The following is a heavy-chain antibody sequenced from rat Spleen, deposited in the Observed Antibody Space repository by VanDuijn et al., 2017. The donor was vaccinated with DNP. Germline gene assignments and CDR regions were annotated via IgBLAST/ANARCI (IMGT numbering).Heavy chain of an antibody. Sequence: EVQLVESGGGLVQPGRSLKLSCVASGFTFNNYWMNWVRQAPGRGLEWVASITHTGGNIYYPDSVKGRFTISRDNAKSTLYLQMDSLRSEDTATYYCARSWGDDGYPPFAYWGQGTLVTVSS. V-gene: IGHV5-31*01. J-gene: IGHJ3*01. CDR1: GFTFNNYW. D-gene: IGHD1-12*03. CDR2: ITHTGGNI. CDR3: ARSWGDDGYPPFAY.